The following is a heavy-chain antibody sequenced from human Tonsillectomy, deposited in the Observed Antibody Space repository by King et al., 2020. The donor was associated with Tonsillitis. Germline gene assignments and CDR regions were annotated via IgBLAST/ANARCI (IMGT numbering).Heavy chain of an antibody. J-gene: IGHJ6*02. CDR1: GFTFSSYA. Sequence: VQLVESGGGVVQPGRSLRLSCAASGFTFSSYAMHWVRQAPGKGLEWVAVISYDGSNKYYADSVKGRFTISRDNSKNTLYLQMNSLRAEDTVVYYCARDPGDYCSGGSCYYYYYGMDVWGQGTTVTVSS. CDR3: ARDPGDYCSGGSCYYYYYGMDV. CDR2: ISYDGSNK. V-gene: IGHV3-30-3*01. D-gene: IGHD2-15*01.